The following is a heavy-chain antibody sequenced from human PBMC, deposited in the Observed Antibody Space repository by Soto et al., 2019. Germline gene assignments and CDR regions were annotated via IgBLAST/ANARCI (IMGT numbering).Heavy chain of an antibody. D-gene: IGHD6-13*01. Sequence: ASVKVSCKASGYTFTGYYLHWVRQAPGQGLEWMGWINPHSGDTNYAQNFQGRVTMTRDASLTTAYMELTRLRSDDTAVYYCAKAGGAAGTVDYFDYWGQGTLVTVSS. CDR2: INPHSGDT. CDR1: GYTFTGYY. CDR3: AKAGGAAGTVDYFDY. J-gene: IGHJ4*02. V-gene: IGHV1-2*02.